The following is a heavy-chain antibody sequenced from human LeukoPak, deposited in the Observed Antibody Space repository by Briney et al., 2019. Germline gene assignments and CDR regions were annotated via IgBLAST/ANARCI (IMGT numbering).Heavy chain of an antibody. Sequence: GASVKVSCKASGYTFTGYYMHWVRQAPGQGLEWMGWINPNSGGTNYAQKFQGRVTTTRDTSISTAYMELSRLRSDDTAVYYCAREIVGATSQDYWGQGTLVTVSS. CDR3: AREIVGATSQDY. V-gene: IGHV1-2*02. D-gene: IGHD1-26*01. J-gene: IGHJ4*02. CDR1: GYTFTGYY. CDR2: INPNSGGT.